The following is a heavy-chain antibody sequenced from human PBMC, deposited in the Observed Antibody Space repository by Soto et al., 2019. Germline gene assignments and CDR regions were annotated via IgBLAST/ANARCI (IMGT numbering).Heavy chain of an antibody. V-gene: IGHV4-4*02. CDR1: GSSISSSNW. D-gene: IGHD2-8*01. Sequence: QVQLQELGPGLVKSAGTLSLTCAVSGSSISSSNWWSWVRQPPGKGLEWIGEIYHIGHTNYNPSLESRVTISVDKSKNQFFLRLSSVTGSDTSVYDCARRTWGLEVWGHGTTVIVSS. CDR3: ARRTWGLEV. J-gene: IGHJ6*02. CDR2: IYHIGHT.